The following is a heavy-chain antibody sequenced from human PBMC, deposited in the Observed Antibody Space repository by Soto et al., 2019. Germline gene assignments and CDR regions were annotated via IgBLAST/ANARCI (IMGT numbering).Heavy chain of an antibody. Sequence: QVQLVQSGAEVKKPGSSVKVSCKASGGTFSSYTISWVRQAPGQGLEWMGRILPILGIANYAQKFQGRVTITADKSTSTAYMELSSLRSEDTAVYYCARSLSIAAAGTTWFDPWGQGTLVTVSS. CDR1: GGTFSSYT. D-gene: IGHD6-13*01. CDR2: ILPILGIA. J-gene: IGHJ5*02. CDR3: ARSLSIAAAGTTWFDP. V-gene: IGHV1-69*02.